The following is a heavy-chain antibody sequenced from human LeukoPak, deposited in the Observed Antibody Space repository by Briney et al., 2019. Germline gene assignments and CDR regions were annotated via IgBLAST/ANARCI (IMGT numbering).Heavy chain of an antibody. J-gene: IGHJ4*02. CDR3: ARDGRGSSSPFDY. V-gene: IGHV4-61*02. D-gene: IGHD6-6*01. CDR2: IYTSGST. Sequence: PSQTLSLTCTVSGGSISSGSYYWSWIRQPAGKGLEWIGRIYTSGSTNYNPSLKSRVTISVDTSKNQFSLKLSSMTAADTAVYYCARDGRGSSSPFDYWGQGTLVTVSS. CDR1: GGSISSGSYY.